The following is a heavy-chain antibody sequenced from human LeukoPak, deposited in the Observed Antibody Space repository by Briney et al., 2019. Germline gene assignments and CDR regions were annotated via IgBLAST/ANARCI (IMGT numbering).Heavy chain of an antibody. CDR2: FNPNSGGT. D-gene: IGHD2/OR15-2a*01. J-gene: IGHJ4*02. CDR1: GYXFXGYY. Sequence: KVSXXAXGYXFXGYYMHWVRQAPGQGLEWMGRFNPNSGGTNYAQKFQGRVTMTRDTSISTAYMELSRLRSDDTAVYYCARTFGSMKDYWGQGTLVTVSS. V-gene: IGHV1-2*06. CDR3: ARTFGSMKDY.